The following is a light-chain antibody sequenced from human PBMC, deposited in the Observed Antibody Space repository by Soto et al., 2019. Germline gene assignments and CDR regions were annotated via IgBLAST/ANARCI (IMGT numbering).Light chain of an antibody. V-gene: IGKV3-20*01. J-gene: IGKJ1*01. Sequence: ENVLTQSPGTLSLSPGERATLSCRASQSVGSYLGWYQKKTWPGSRLLIYGASNRATGIPDRFSGSGSGTDFTLTISRLEPEDFAVYYCQHYGGPPPWTFGQGTKVEIK. CDR3: QHYGGPPPWT. CDR2: GAS. CDR1: QSVGSY.